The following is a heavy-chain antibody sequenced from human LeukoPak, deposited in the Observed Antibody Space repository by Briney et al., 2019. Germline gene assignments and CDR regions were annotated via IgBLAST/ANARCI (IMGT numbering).Heavy chain of an antibody. CDR2: ISAYNGNT. D-gene: IGHD5-12*01. V-gene: IGHV1-18*01. J-gene: IGHJ4*02. CDR1: GYTFTSYG. Sequence: GASVKVSCKASGYTFTSYGISWVRQAPGQGLEWMGWISAYNGNTNYAQKLQGRVTMTTDTSTSTAYMELRSLRSDDTAVYYCAREGYSGYDSQWLVPDYWGQGTLVTVSS. CDR3: AREGYSGYDSQWLVPDY.